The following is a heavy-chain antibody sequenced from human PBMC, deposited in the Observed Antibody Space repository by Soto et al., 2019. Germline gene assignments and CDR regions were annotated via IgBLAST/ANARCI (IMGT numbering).Heavy chain of an antibody. J-gene: IGHJ4*02. D-gene: IGHD2-15*01. CDR3: GRARKDIVVVVAAPLFDY. CDR1: GGSISSGGYY. CDR2: IYYSGST. V-gene: IGHV4-31*03. Sequence: SETLSLTCTVSGGSISSGGYYWSWIRQHPGKGLEWIGYIYYSGSTYYNPSLKSRVTISVDTSKNQFSLKLSSVTAADTAAYYCGRARKDIVVVVAAPLFDYWGQGTLVTVSS.